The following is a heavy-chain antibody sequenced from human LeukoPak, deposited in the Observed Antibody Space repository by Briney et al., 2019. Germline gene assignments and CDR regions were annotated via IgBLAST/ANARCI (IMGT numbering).Heavy chain of an antibody. CDR2: VPPGDSDT. CDR3: ARHAGYCTGGKCYSFYYFDY. D-gene: IGHD2-15*01. CDR1: GYTFSNFW. J-gene: IGHJ4*02. Sequence: GESLKISCKASGYTFSNFWIGWGRHTPGERLEWVGIVPPGDSDTRYRTSFQGQVTMSVDESTSTAYLHWTSLKASDTAIYYCARHAGYCTGGKCYSFYYFDYWGQGTLVTVSS. V-gene: IGHV5-51*01.